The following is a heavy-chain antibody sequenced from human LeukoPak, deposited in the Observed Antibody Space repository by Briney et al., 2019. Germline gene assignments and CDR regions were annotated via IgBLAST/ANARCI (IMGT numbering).Heavy chain of an antibody. CDR2: ISASGGTT. J-gene: IGHJ4*02. CDR3: AKGYSSSSSFDY. V-gene: IGHV3-23*01. CDR1: GFTFNSHA. D-gene: IGHD6-6*01. Sequence: GASLRLSCAASGFTFNSHAMSWARQAPGKGLEWVSAISASGGTTYYADSVKGRFTISRDNSKNTLYLEMNSLRAEDTAIYYCAKGYSSSSSFDYWGQGTLVTVSS.